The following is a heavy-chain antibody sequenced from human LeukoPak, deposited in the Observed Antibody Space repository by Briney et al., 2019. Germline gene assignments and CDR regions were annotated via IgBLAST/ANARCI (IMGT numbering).Heavy chain of an antibody. CDR1: GYTLTELS. CDR3: AREVGYSSSYYGRFDP. CDR2: FDPEDGET. D-gene: IGHD2-2*01. V-gene: IGHV1-24*01. Sequence: ASVKVSCKVSGYTLTELSMHWVRQAPGKGLEWMGGFDPEDGETIYAQKFQGRVTMTRDTAISTFYMELSSLRSDDTAVYFCAREVGYSSSYYGRFDPWGQGTLVIVSS. J-gene: IGHJ5*02.